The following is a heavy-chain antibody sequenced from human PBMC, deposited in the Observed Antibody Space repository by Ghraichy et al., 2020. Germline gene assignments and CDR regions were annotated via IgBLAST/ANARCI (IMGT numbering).Heavy chain of an antibody. Sequence: SQTLSLTCTVSGGSISSGGYYWSWIRQHPGKGLEWIGYISYSGTTDYNPSLKSRVSLSVDTSQNQFSLKLSSVTAADTAVYYCVRRHSSRYYFDYWGQGTLVSVST. CDR3: VRRHSSRYYFDY. CDR1: GGSISSGGYY. V-gene: IGHV4-31*03. CDR2: ISYSGTT. J-gene: IGHJ4*02. D-gene: IGHD2-2*01.